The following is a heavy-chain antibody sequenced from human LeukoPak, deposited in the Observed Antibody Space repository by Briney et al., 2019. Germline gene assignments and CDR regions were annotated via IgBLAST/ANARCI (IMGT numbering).Heavy chain of an antibody. Sequence: GASVTVSCKASGGTFSSYAISWVRQAPGQGLEWMGGIIPIFGTANYAQKIQGRVSMTTDTSTSTAYMELRSLRSDDTAVYYCAGGSSGWPFDYWGQGALVTVSS. CDR1: GGTFSSYA. V-gene: IGHV1-69*05. CDR2: IIPIFGTA. CDR3: AGGSSGWPFDY. D-gene: IGHD6-19*01. J-gene: IGHJ4*02.